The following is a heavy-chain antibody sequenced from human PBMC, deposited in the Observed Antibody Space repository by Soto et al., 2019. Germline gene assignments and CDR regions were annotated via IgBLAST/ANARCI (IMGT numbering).Heavy chain of an antibody. CDR2: IYYSGSS. V-gene: IGHV4-59*01. D-gene: IGHD3-3*01. CDR1: GGSISSYY. Sequence: SDTLSLTCTGSGGSISSYYWSCIQQPPGKGLEWIGYIYYSGSSNYNPSHKSRVTISVDTSKNQCSLKLSSVTAADTAVYYCARDGVTNPHTRYYYGMDVWGKGTTVTVS. J-gene: IGHJ6*04. CDR3: ARDGVTNPHTRYYYGMDV.